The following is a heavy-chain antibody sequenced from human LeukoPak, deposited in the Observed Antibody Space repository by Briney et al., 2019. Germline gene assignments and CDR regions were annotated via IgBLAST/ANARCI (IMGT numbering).Heavy chain of an antibody. CDR2: IYYSGST. Sequence: PSETLSLTCTVSGGSISSYYWSWIRQAPGKGLEWIGYIYYSGSTNYNPSLKSRVTISVDTSKNQFSLKLSSVTAADTAVYYCARREKITMVRGVNPQFDYWGQGTLVTVSS. CDR3: ARREKITMVRGVNPQFDY. J-gene: IGHJ4*02. D-gene: IGHD3-10*01. CDR1: GGSISSYY. V-gene: IGHV4-59*12.